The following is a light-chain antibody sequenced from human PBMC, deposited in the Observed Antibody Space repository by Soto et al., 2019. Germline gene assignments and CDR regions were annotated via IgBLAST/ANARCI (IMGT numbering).Light chain of an antibody. Sequence: DIQMTQSPSTRSASVGDRVTITCRASQSISSWLAWYQQMPGKAPKLLIYDASSLHSGVPSRFSGSGSGTEFTLTISSLKPDDFATYYCQQYNTYSWTFCQGTKVDI. J-gene: IGKJ1*01. V-gene: IGKV1-5*01. CDR3: QQYNTYSWT. CDR1: QSISSW. CDR2: DAS.